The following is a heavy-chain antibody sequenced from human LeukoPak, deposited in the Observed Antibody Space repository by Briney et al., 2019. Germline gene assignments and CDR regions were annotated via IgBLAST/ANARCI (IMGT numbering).Heavy chain of an antibody. J-gene: IGHJ4*02. D-gene: IGHD3-10*01. Sequence: SVKVSCKASGGTFSSYAISWVRQAPGQGLEWMGGIIPIFVTANYAQKFQGRVTITTDESTSTAYMELSSLRSEDTAVYYCARVSPYYYGSGFRYYFDYWGQGTLVTVSS. CDR3: ARVSPYYYGSGFRYYFDY. CDR2: IIPIFVTA. V-gene: IGHV1-69*05. CDR1: GGTFSSYA.